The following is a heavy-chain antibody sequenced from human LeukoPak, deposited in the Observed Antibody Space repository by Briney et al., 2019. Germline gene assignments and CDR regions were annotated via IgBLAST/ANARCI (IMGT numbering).Heavy chain of an antibody. CDR3: ASREIGSRGNGFDY. D-gene: IGHD2-15*01. J-gene: IGHJ4*02. CDR1: GGSISSYY. V-gene: IGHV4-59*01. CDR2: IYYSGST. Sequence: SETLSLTCTVSGGSISSYYWSWIRQPPGKGLEWIGYIYYSGSTNYNPSLKSRVTISVDTSKNQFSLKLSSVTAADTAVYYCASREIGSRGNGFDYWGQGTLVTVSS.